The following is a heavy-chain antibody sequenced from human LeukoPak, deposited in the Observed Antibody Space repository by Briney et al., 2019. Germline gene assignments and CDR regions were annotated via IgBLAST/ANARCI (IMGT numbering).Heavy chain of an antibody. CDR2: ISPYNGNT. D-gene: IGHD6-19*01. V-gene: IGHV1-18*01. J-gene: IGHJ4*02. Sequence: ASVKVSCKASGYTFTSYGISWVRQAPGQGLEWMGWISPYNGNTDYSQKLQGRVTMTTDTSTSTAYMELRSLRSDDTAVYYCARDRRIAVAGTADYWGQGTLVTVSS. CDR3: ARDRRIAVAGTADY. CDR1: GYTFTSYG.